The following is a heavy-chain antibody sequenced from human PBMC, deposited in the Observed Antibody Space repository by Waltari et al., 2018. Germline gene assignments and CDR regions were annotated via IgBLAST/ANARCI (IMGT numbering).Heavy chain of an antibody. Sequence: QVQLQQWGAGLLKPSETLSLTCAVYGGSFSGYYWSWIRQPPGKGLEWIGEINPSGSTNYNPSLKIRVTISVDTSKNQFSLKLSSVTAADTAVYYCAADYGGLRENRNWFDPWGQGTLVTVSS. J-gene: IGHJ5*02. V-gene: IGHV4-34*01. D-gene: IGHD4-17*01. CDR3: AADYGGLRENRNWFDP. CDR1: GGSFSGYY. CDR2: INPSGST.